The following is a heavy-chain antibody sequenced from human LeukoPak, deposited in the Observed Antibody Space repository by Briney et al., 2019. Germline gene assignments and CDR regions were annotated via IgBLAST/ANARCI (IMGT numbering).Heavy chain of an antibody. J-gene: IGHJ5*02. CDR1: GFSFNIYA. V-gene: IGHV3-33*01. CDR2: IWHDGSDH. D-gene: IGHD3-16*01. CDR3: ARGGTIGNWFDP. Sequence: GGSLRLSCVASGFSFNIYAMHWVRQTPGKGLEWVATIWHDGSDHRYVDSVRGRFTISRDNSKDTVYLQMNDLRAEDTAIYYCARGGTIGNWFDPWGQGILVTVSS.